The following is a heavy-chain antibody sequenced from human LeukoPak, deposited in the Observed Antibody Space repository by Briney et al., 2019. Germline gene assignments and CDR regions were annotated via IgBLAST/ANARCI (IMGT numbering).Heavy chain of an antibody. Sequence: GGSLRLSCAASGFTFSSYAMTWVRQAPGRGLEWVSAISGSGGSTYYADSVKGRFTISRDNSKNTLYLQMNSLRAEDTAVYYCPKLVGSSWGTKNFDYWGQGTLVTVSS. V-gene: IGHV3-23*01. CDR3: PKLVGSSWGTKNFDY. CDR1: GFTFSSYA. D-gene: IGHD6-13*01. J-gene: IGHJ4*02. CDR2: ISGSGGST.